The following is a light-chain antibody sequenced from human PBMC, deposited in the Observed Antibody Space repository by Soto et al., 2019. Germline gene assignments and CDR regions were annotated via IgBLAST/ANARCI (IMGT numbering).Light chain of an antibody. Sequence: QSALTQPASVSGSPGQSIAISCTGTSSDVGAYNYVSWYQQHPGQAPKLIIYGVNNRPSGVSNRFSGSKSGNTASLTISGLQAEDEADYYCSSYTTSSTPVFGTGTKATV. CDR2: GVN. CDR3: SSYTTSSTPV. CDR1: SSDVGAYNY. J-gene: IGLJ1*01. V-gene: IGLV2-14*01.